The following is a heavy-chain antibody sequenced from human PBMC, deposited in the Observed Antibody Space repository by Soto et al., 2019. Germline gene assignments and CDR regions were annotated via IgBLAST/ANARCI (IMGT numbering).Heavy chain of an antibody. CDR2: INAGNGYT. V-gene: IGHV1-3*01. J-gene: IGHJ4*02. Sequence: ASVKVSCKASGYSFTNIAIHLVRQAPGQRLEWMGWINAGNGYTKYSQRFQGRVTITKDTSANTAYMELSSLRSEDTAVFYCARAYCSDTSCPPGGYWGQGTLVTLSS. D-gene: IGHD2-2*01. CDR1: GYSFTNIA. CDR3: ARAYCSDTSCPPGGY.